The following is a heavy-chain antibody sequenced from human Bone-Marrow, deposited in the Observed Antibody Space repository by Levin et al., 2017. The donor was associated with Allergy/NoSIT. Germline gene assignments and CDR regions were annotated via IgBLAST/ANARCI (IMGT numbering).Heavy chain of an antibody. CDR1: GLSFSSYA. Sequence: GGSLRLSCAASGLSFSSYAVNWVRRAPGKGLEWVSVISGSGGSTFYADSVKGRFTISRDNSKNTVFLQMNSLRVEDTSIYYCAKDSLHEEVSANFWYFDLWGRGTLVTVSS. CDR3: AKDSLHEEVSANFWYFDL. CDR2: ISGSGGST. V-gene: IGHV3-23*01. J-gene: IGHJ2*01. D-gene: IGHD2-21*02.